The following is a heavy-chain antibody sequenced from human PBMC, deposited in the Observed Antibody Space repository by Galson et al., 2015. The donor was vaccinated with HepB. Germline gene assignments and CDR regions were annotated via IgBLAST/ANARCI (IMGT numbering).Heavy chain of an antibody. J-gene: IGHJ4*02. CDR2: FDPEDGET. CDR3: ATGLPGYYYDSSGYYHY. Sequence: SVKVSCKVSGYTLTELSMHWVRQAPGKGLEWMGGFDPEDGETIYAQKFQGRVTMTEDTSTDTAYMELSSLRSEDTAVYYCATGLPGYYYDSSGYYHYWGRGTLVTVSS. D-gene: IGHD3-22*01. CDR1: GYTLTELS. V-gene: IGHV1-24*01.